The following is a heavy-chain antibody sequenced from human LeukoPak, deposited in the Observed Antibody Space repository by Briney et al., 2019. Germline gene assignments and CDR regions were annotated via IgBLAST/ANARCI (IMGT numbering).Heavy chain of an antibody. Sequence: GGSLRLSCAASGFTFSSYSMNWVRQAPGEGLEWVSSISSSSSYMYYADSVKGRFTISRDNAKNTLYLQMNSLRGEDTAVYYCARTDYYDRWGQGTLVTVSS. CDR1: GFTFSSYS. CDR3: ARTDYYDR. CDR2: ISSSSSYM. J-gene: IGHJ4*02. D-gene: IGHD3-22*01. V-gene: IGHV3-21*01.